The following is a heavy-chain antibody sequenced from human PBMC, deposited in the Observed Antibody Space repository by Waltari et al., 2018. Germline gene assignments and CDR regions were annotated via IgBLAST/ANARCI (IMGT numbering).Heavy chain of an antibody. D-gene: IGHD2-15*01. V-gene: IGHV1-24*01. Sequence: QVQLVQYGAEVKKPGASVKVSCKVSGYTLTELSIDWVRQAPGKGLEWMGTFKPEDDETIFAQKFQGRVTMTEDTSTDTAYMELSSLRAEDTAVYYCATGLSVVVGFDYWGQGTLVTVSS. J-gene: IGHJ4*02. CDR3: ATGLSVVVGFDY. CDR1: GYTLTELS. CDR2: FKPEDDET.